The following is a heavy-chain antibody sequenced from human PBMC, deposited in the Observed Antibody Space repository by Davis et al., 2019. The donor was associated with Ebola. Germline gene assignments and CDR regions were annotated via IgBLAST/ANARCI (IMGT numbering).Heavy chain of an antibody. CDR3: ARGLRELLIY. Sequence: MPSETLSLTCTVSGGSISSSSYYWSWIRQPPGKGLEWIGEINHSGSTNYNPSLKSRVTISVDTSKNQFSLKLSSVTAADTAVYYCARGLRELLIYWGQGTLVTVSS. V-gene: IGHV4-39*07. CDR2: INHSGST. CDR1: GGSISSSSYY. D-gene: IGHD1-26*01. J-gene: IGHJ4*02.